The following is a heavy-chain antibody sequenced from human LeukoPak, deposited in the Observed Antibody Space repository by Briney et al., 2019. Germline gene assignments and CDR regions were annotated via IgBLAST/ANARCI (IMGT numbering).Heavy chain of an antibody. CDR3: ARALRLWGGNSGIAFDI. V-gene: IGHV4-61*08. Sequence: SETLSLTCTVSGGSISGGGYYWTWIRQHPGKGLEWIGYIYNSGSTNYNHSLKSRVTISEDMSNNQFSLKLSSVTAADTAVYYCARALRLWGGNSGIAFDIWGQGTMVTVSS. CDR2: IYNSGST. J-gene: IGHJ3*02. D-gene: IGHD4-23*01. CDR1: GGSISGGGYY.